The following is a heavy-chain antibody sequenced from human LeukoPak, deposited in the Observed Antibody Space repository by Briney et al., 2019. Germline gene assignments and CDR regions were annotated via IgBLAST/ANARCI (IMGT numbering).Heavy chain of an antibody. CDR1: GYTYISYG. CDR3: ARIGGSGSV. J-gene: IGHJ4*02. Sequence: ASVKVSCKASGYTYISYGISWVRQAPGQGLEWMGWINPNSGGTNYAQKFQGRVTMTRDTSISTAYMELSRLRSDDTAVYYCARIGGSGSVWGQGTLVTVSS. D-gene: IGHD3-10*01. CDR2: INPNSGGT. V-gene: IGHV1-2*02.